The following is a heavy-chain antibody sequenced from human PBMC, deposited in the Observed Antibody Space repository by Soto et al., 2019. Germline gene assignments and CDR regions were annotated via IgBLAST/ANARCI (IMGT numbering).Heavy chain of an antibody. CDR2: IWYDGSNK. J-gene: IGHJ5*02. CDR3: ARGRAVAGIFDP. CDR1: GFTFSSYG. V-gene: IGHV3-33*01. D-gene: IGHD6-19*01. Sequence: SLRLSCAASGFTFSSYGMHWVRQAPGKGLEWVAVIWYDGSNKYYADSVKGRFTISRDNSKNTLYLQMNSLRAEDTAVYYCARGRAVAGIFDPWGQGTLVTVSS.